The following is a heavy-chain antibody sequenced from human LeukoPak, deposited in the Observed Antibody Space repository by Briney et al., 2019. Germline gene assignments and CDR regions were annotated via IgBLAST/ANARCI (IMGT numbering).Heavy chain of an antibody. J-gene: IGHJ4*02. V-gene: IGHV4-34*01. Sequence: SETLSLTCAVYGGSFSGYYWSWVRQPPGKGLEWIGEINHSGSTNYNPSLKSRVTISVATSKNQFSLKLSSVTAADTAVYYCARGPPLGDYDSSGYPNGDPDYWGQGTLVTVSS. CDR1: GGSFSGYY. CDR2: INHSGST. CDR3: ARGPPLGDYDSSGYPNGDPDY. D-gene: IGHD3-22*01.